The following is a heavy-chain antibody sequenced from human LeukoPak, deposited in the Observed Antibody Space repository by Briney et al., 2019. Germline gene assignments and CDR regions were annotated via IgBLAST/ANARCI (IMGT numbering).Heavy chain of an antibody. D-gene: IGHD1-7*01. CDR2: INSGGST. CDR3: ASGQTTYPFDY. V-gene: IGHV3-53*01. Sequence: GGSLRLSCAVSGFTVSSYYMSWVRQAPGKGLEWVSVINSGGSTYYADSVKGRFTISGDSSKNTLYLQMNSLRAEDTAVYYCASGQTTYPFDYWGQGSLVTVSS. CDR1: GFTVSSYY. J-gene: IGHJ4*02.